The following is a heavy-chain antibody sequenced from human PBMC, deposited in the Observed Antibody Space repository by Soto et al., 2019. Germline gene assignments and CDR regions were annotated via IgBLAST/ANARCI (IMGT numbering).Heavy chain of an antibody. D-gene: IGHD1-1*01. CDR2: IYNSVST. CDR1: GGSISSGGYS. Sequence: SETLSLTCAVSGGSISSGGYSWSWIRQPPGKGLEWIGYIYNSVSTYYNPSLKSRVTISVDTSKNQFSLRLASVTAADTAVYYCARTLPNRQLFDSWSQGTLVTVSS. J-gene: IGHJ4*02. V-gene: IGHV4-30-2*01. CDR3: ARTLPNRQLFDS.